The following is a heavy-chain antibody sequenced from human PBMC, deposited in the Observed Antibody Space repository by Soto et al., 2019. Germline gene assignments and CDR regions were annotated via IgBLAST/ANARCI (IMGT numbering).Heavy chain of an antibody. V-gene: IGHV3-23*01. CDR1: GFGLNTYA. CDR2: TRGNSGNT. D-gene: IGHD2-21*02. CDR3: ALPSCGGDCSSPFDY. Sequence: PGGSLRLSCTASGFGLNTYAISWVRQAPGKGLEWVSVTRGNSGNTDYADSVRGRFTISRDKAENTVYLQMNRLRAEDTAVYYCALPSCGGDCSSPFDYWGQGTLVTVSS. J-gene: IGHJ4*02.